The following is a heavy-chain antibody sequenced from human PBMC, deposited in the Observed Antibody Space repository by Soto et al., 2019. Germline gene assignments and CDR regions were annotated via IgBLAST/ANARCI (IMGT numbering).Heavy chain of an antibody. Sequence: GGSLRLSCAASGFTFSSYWMSWVRQAPGKGLEWVANIKQDGSEKYYVDSVKGRFTISRDNAKNSLYLQMNSLRAEDTAVYYCARGQVLLTGYYKHPLDYWGQGTLVTVSS. D-gene: IGHD3-9*01. CDR3: ARGQVLLTGYYKHPLDY. CDR1: GFTFSSYW. V-gene: IGHV3-7*03. J-gene: IGHJ4*02. CDR2: IKQDGSEK.